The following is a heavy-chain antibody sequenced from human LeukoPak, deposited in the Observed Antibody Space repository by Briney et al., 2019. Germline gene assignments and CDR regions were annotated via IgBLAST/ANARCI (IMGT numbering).Heavy chain of an antibody. D-gene: IGHD1-26*01. CDR1: GGSFSGYY. J-gene: IGHJ3*02. Sequence: PSETLSLTCAVSGGSFSGYYWSWIRQPPGKGLEWIGESNNSGSTNYNPSLKSRVTISVDTSKNQFSLKVSSVTAADTAVYYCARKWELHALDIWGQGTMVTVSS. CDR2: SNNSGST. V-gene: IGHV4-34*01. CDR3: ARKWELHALDI.